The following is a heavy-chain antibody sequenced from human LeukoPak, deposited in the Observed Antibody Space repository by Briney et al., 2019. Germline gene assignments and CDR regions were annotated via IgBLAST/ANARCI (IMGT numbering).Heavy chain of an antibody. CDR1: GFTFSSYA. V-gene: IGHV3-23*01. D-gene: IGHD3-9*01. J-gene: IGHJ4*02. Sequence: PGGSLRLGCAASGFTFSSYAMSWVRQAPGQGLEWVSAISGSGGSTYYADSVKGRFTISRDNSKNTLYLQMNSLRAEDTVVYFKPKTAYEILTGCDYWGQGTLVTVSS. CDR3: PKTAYEILTGCDY. CDR2: ISGSGGST.